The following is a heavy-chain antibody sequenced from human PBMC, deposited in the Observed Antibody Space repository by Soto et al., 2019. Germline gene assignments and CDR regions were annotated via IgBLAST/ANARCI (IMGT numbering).Heavy chain of an antibody. CDR3: VRGELRPRFDY. CDR1: GFTFSDYY. D-gene: IGHD1-7*01. Sequence: GGSLRLSCAASGFTFSDYYMSWIRQAPGKGLEWVSYIGSSSSYTNYADSVKGRFTISRDSAKNSLYLQMNSLRAEDTAVYYCVRGELRPRFDYWGQGTLVTVSS. V-gene: IGHV3-11*05. CDR2: IGSSSSYT. J-gene: IGHJ4*02.